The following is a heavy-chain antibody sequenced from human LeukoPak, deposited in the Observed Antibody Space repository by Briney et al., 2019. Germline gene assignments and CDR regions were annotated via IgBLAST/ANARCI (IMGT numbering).Heavy chain of an antibody. Sequence: PGGSLRLSCAASGFDFSKYTMSWVRQAPEKGLEWVSSTSSGSRRIHYADSMRGRFTISRDNAKSSVYLQMHNLRVEDTATYFCARVVLDHFWGRGTLVTVSS. CDR3: ARVVLDHF. D-gene: IGHD6-6*01. V-gene: IGHV3-21*06. CDR2: TSSGSRRI. CDR1: GFDFSKYT. J-gene: IGHJ4*02.